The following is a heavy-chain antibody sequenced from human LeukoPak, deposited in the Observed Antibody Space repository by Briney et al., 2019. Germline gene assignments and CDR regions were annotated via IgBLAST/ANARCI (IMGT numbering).Heavy chain of an antibody. CDR3: ARLRAPHY. CDR1: GFTFSSYA. CDR2: ISGSGGST. D-gene: IGHD2-8*01. J-gene: IGHJ4*02. Sequence: GGSLRLSCAASGFTFSSYAMSWVRQAPGKGLEWVSAISGSGGSTYYADSVKGRFTISRYNAKNSLYLQMNSLRAEDTAVYYCARLRAPHYWGQGTLVTVSS. V-gene: IGHV3-23*01.